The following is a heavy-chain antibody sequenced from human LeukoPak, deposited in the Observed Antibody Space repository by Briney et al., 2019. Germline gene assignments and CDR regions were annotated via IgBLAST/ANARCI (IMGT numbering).Heavy chain of an antibody. CDR3: AKRYSYLDY. D-gene: IGHD1-26*01. V-gene: IGHV3-23*01. Sequence: AGGSLRLSSAASGYTFSSYAMHWVRQAPGKGLEWVSSISDRGGSTYYADSVKGRFTISRDNSKNTLYLQMSSLRAEDTAVYYCAKRYSYLDYWGQGTLVIVSS. CDR1: GYTFSSYA. J-gene: IGHJ4*02. CDR2: ISDRGGST.